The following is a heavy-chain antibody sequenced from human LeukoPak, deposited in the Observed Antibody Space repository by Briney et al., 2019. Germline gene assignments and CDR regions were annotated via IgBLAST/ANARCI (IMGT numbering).Heavy chain of an antibody. D-gene: IGHD5-18*01. Sequence: SETLSLTCTVSGGSTSTYYWSWIRQPPGKGLEWIGYIYYSGSTNYNPSLKSRVTISVDTSKNQFSLKLSSVTAADTAVYYCARRAAVVTNYYYYYGMDVWGQGTTVTVSS. CDR1: GGSTSTYY. J-gene: IGHJ6*02. CDR3: ARRAAVVTNYYYYYGMDV. CDR2: IYYSGST. V-gene: IGHV4-59*01.